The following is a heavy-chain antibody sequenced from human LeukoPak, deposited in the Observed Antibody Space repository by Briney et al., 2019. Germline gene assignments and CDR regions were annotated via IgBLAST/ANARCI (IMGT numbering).Heavy chain of an antibody. J-gene: IGHJ4*02. CDR2: IIPIFGTA. CDR1: GGTFSSYA. Sequence: SVKVSCKASGGTFSSYAISWVRQAPGQGLEWMGGIIPIFGTANYAQKFQGRVTITADESTSTAYMELSSLRSEDTAVYYCARDRLGGVYDSLGYYFDYWGQGTLVTVSS. CDR3: ARDRLGGVYDSLGYYFDY. V-gene: IGHV1-69*13. D-gene: IGHD5/OR15-5a*01.